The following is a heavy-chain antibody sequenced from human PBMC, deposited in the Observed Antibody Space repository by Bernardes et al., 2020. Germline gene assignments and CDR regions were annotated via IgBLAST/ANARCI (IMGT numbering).Heavy chain of an antibody. D-gene: IGHD1-1*01. V-gene: IGHV3-72*01. CDR3: ASAYNNSIRGIAY. J-gene: IGHJ4*02. Sequence: GGPLRLSCAASGFSFSDLLVDWVRQAPGMGLEWVGRNGNKANSYATEYAASVKGRFSISRDDSKNSLYLQMNSLKTEDTAVYFCASAYNNSIRGIAYWGQGTLVTVSS. CDR1: GFSFSDLL. CDR2: NGNKANSYAT.